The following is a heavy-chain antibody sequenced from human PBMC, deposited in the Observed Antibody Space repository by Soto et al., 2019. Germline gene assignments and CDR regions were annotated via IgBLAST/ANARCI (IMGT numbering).Heavy chain of an antibody. V-gene: IGHV4-59*01. CDR2: IYYSGST. D-gene: IGHD3-22*01. Sequence: PSETLSLTCTVSGGSISSYYWSRIRQPPGKGLEWIGYIYYSGSTDYNPSLKSRVTISVDTSKNQFSLKLSSVTAADTAVYYCARDRRGSGYWYDDFDIWGQGTMVTVSS. CDR3: ARDRRGSGYWYDDFDI. CDR1: GGSISSYY. J-gene: IGHJ3*02.